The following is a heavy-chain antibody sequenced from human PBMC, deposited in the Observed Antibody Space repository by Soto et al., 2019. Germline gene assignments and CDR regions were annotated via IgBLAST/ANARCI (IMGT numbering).Heavy chain of an antibody. CDR1: GGSITRSSHF. D-gene: IGHD6-25*01. Sequence: SETLSLTCSASGGSITRSSHFWGWVRQPPGKGLEWIGTIYFTGNTYYTPSLKSRLTMSIDTSKNEFSLRLNSVTAADTAVYYCAGQTFTIAAASYGRSNWFDPWGPGTLVTVSS. CDR3: AGQTFTIAAASYGRSNWFDP. V-gene: IGHV4-39*01. J-gene: IGHJ5*02. CDR2: IYFTGNT.